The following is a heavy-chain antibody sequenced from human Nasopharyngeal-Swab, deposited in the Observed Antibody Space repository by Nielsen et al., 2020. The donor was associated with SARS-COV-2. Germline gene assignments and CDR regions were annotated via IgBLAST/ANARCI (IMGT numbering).Heavy chain of an antibody. J-gene: IGHJ6*02. CDR2: LTHDGST. CDR3: ARGGLSYYYYPLDV. CDR1: GGSVSGSS. V-gene: IGHV4-34*01. D-gene: IGHD2-21*01. Sequence: SETLSLTCGVYGGSVSGSSWSWIRQPPGRGLEWIGDLTHDGSTTYNASFRGRSAITSDRSSNQVSLRVNSMTAAGSALYFCARGGLSYYYYPLDVWGQGTTVTVPS.